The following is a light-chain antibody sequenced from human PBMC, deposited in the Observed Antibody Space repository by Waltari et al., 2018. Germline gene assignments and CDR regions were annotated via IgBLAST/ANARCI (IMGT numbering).Light chain of an antibody. CDR2: DAS. J-gene: IGKJ4*01. CDR1: QRSGNY. V-gene: IGKV3-11*01. CDR3: FQRTNWPLT. Sequence: IVFTQSPATLSLSPGERATLSRRASQRSGNYLPWYQQKPGQVPRLLIYDASNRATGIPARFSGSGSGTDFTLTISSLEPEDFAVYYCFQRTNWPLTFGGGTKVEIK.